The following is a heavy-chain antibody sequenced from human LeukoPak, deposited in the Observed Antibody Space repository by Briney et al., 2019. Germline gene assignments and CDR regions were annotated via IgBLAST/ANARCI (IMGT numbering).Heavy chain of an antibody. D-gene: IGHD2-15*01. CDR3: ARVGVRGYCSGGSCYYFDY. CDR1: GYTFTGYY. CDR2: INPSGGST. V-gene: IGHV1-46*01. Sequence: ASVKVSCKASGYTFTGYYMHWVRQAPGQGLEWMGIINPSGGSTSYAQKFQGRVTMTRDTSTSTVYMELSSLRSEDTAVYYCARVGVRGYCSGGSCYYFDYWGQGTLVTVSS. J-gene: IGHJ4*02.